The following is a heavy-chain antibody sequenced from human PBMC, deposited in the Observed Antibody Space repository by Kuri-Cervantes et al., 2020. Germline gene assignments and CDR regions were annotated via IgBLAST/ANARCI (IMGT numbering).Heavy chain of an antibody. CDR1: GFTFSSYA. V-gene: IGHV3-30*18. Sequence: GGSLRLSCAASGFTFSSYAMSWVRQAPGKGLEWVAVISYDGSNKYYADSVKGRFTISRDNSKNTLYLQMNSLRAEDTAVYYCAKDTPEEYFDWLRIHERMDVWGQGTTVTVSS. CDR3: AKDTPEEYFDWLRIHERMDV. J-gene: IGHJ6*02. D-gene: IGHD3-9*01. CDR2: ISYDGSNK.